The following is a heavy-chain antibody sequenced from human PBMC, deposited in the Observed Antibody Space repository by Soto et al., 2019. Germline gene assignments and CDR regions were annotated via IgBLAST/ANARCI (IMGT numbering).Heavy chain of an antibody. CDR3: ARDPRSITGTTSSEDFQH. CDR2: IIPLLGIT. V-gene: IGHV1-69*01. CDR1: GGTFSGYA. J-gene: IGHJ1*01. Sequence: QAQLMQSGAEVKKPGSSVKVSCKASGGTFSGYAINWVRQAPGRGLEWMGGIIPLLGITDYGQKFQGRITIAADESTGTAYVDLRGLRSEDTAVYYCARDPRSITGTTSSEDFQHWGQGTLLSVSS. D-gene: IGHD1-20*01.